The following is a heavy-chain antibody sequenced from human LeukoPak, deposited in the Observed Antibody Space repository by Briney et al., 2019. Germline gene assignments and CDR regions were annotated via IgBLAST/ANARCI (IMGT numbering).Heavy chain of an antibody. D-gene: IGHD1-1*01. V-gene: IGHV4-39*01. CDR3: ARLQVPFSNWFDP. J-gene: IGHJ5*02. CDR1: GGSISSSSYY. CDR2: IYYSGST. Sequence: SETLSLTCTVSGGSISSSSYYWGWIRQPPGKGLEWIGSIYYSGSTHYNPSLKSRVTISVDTSKNQFSLKLSSVTAADTAVYYCARLQVPFSNWFDPWGQGTLVTVSS.